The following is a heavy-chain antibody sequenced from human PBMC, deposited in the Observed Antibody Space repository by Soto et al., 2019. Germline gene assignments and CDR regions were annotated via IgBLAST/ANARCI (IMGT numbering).Heavy chain of an antibody. Sequence: GGSLRLSCAASGFTVSSNYMSWVRQAPGKGLEWVSVIYSGGSTYYADSVKGRFTISRDNSKNTLYLQMNSLRAEDTAVYYCASFYYDSSGYYLDYWGQGTLVTVSS. CDR2: IYSGGST. CDR1: GFTVSSNY. V-gene: IGHV3-53*01. CDR3: ASFYYDSSGYYLDY. J-gene: IGHJ4*02. D-gene: IGHD3-22*01.